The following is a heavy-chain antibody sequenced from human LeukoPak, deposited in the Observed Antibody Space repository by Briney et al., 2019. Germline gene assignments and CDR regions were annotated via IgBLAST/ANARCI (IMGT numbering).Heavy chain of an antibody. V-gene: IGHV1-58*01. J-gene: IGHJ4*02. CDR2: IVVGSGNT. Sequence: EASAKVSCKASGFTFTSSAVQWVRQARGQRLEWIGWIVVGSGNTNHAQKFQERVTITRDMSTSTAYMELSSLRSEDTAVYYCVAAIQWELLLDYWGQGTLVTVSS. D-gene: IGHD1-26*01. CDR3: VAAIQWELLLDY. CDR1: GFTFTSSA.